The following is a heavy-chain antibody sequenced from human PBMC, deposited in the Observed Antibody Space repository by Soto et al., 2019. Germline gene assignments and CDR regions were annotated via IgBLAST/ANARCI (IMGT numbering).Heavy chain of an antibody. CDR3: ARLYGDFRMDV. V-gene: IGHV3-30-3*01. CDR2: ISYDGSNK. Sequence: PGGSLRLSCAASGFTFSSYAMHWVRQAPGKGLEWVAVISYDGSNKYYADSVKGRFTISRDNSKNTLYPQMNSLRAEDTAVYYCARLYGDFRMDVWGQGTTVTVSS. D-gene: IGHD4-17*01. J-gene: IGHJ6*02. CDR1: GFTFSSYA.